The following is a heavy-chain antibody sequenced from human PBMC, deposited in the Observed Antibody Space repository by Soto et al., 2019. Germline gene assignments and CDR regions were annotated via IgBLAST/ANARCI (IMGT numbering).Heavy chain of an antibody. CDR1: GGNFTSYA. CDR3: AKASGRSWYNWFDP. V-gene: IGHV1-69*01. D-gene: IGHD6-13*01. CDR2: IVPLFGTT. Sequence: QVQLVQSGAEVKKPGSSVKVSCKASGGNFTSYAISWVRQSPGQGLEFMGGIVPLFGTTNYAHKFRGRVTVTAEESTSTVYMEMSSLRSEDTAVYYCAKASGRSWYNWFDPWGQGPLVTVST. J-gene: IGHJ5*02.